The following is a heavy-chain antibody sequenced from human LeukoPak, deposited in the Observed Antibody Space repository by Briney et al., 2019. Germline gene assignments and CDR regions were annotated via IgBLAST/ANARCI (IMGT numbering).Heavy chain of an antibody. Sequence: ASVKVSCKASGGTFSSYAISWVRQAPGKGLEWMGGFDPEDGETIYAQKFQGRVTMTEDTSTDTAYMELSSLRSEDTAVYYCATQYYYDSSGYSFNWFDPWGQGTLVTVSS. CDR3: ATQYYYDSSGYSFNWFDP. D-gene: IGHD3-22*01. J-gene: IGHJ5*02. CDR2: FDPEDGET. V-gene: IGHV1-24*01. CDR1: GGTFSSYA.